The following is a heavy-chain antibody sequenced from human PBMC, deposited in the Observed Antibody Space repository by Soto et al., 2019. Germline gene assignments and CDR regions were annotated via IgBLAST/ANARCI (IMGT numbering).Heavy chain of an antibody. CDR3: AKKGQPPYYYSGLDV. Sequence: GASVKVSCKASGYTFTSYGISWVRQAPGQGLEWMGWISAYNGDTNYARKIQGRVSMTIDRSTTTAYMELRSLTSDDTAVYYCAKKGQPPYYYSGLDVGGQGTKVTVSS. CDR1: GYTFTSYG. V-gene: IGHV1-18*01. J-gene: IGHJ6*02. CDR2: ISAYNGDT.